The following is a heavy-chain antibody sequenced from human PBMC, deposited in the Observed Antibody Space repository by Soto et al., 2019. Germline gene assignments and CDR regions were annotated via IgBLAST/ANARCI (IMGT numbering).Heavy chain of an antibody. V-gene: IGHV2-5*02. J-gene: IGHJ5*02. CDR3: AHRTYYYDSSGYYTPPWWFDP. CDR1: GFSLSTSGVG. D-gene: IGHD3-22*01. Sequence: VSGPTLVNPTQTLTLTCTFSGFSLSTSGVGVGWIRQPPRKALEWLALIFLDYDKRYIPSLKSRLTITKDTFKNQVVLTMTNMDPVDTATYYCAHRTYYYDSSGYYTPPWWFDPWGQGTLVTVSS. CDR2: IFLDYDK.